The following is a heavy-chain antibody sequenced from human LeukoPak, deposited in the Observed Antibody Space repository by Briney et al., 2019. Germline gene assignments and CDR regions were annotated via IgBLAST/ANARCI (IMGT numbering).Heavy chain of an antibody. Sequence: GGSLRLSCAASGFTFSSYDMHWVRQATGKGLEWVSAIGIAGDTYYPGSVKGRFTISRENAKNSLYLQMNSLRAGDTAVYYCARVLGSGTYGMDVWGQGTTVTVSS. CDR2: IGIAGDT. D-gene: IGHD3-10*01. CDR1: GFTFSSYD. V-gene: IGHV3-13*01. CDR3: ARVLGSGTYGMDV. J-gene: IGHJ6*02.